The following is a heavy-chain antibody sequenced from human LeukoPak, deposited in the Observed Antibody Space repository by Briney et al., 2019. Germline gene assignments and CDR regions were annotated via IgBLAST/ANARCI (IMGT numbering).Heavy chain of an antibody. D-gene: IGHD5-24*01. CDR2: IASDDTK. V-gene: IGHV3-48*03. CDR1: GFTFSNYE. J-gene: IGHJ4*01. CDR3: ARNTGYKDFDY. Sequence: GGSLRLSCAASGFTFSNYEMNWVRQAAGKGLEWISYIASDDTKYYADSVKGRFSISRDHAKNSLYLQMNSLRVEDTAVYYCARNTGYKDFDYWGHGTLVTVSS.